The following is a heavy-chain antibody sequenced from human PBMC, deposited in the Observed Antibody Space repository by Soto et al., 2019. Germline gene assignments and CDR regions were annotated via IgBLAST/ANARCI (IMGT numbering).Heavy chain of an antibody. CDR1: GGTFSSLA. CDR3: ARSPGVFDY. D-gene: IGHD3-10*01. Sequence: QVQLVQSGAEVKKPGSSVKVSCKASGGTFSSLAISWVRQAPGQGLEWMGGLVPVFGTANYAQKFQDRVIITADKSTSTSYMELSSLRSEDMAVYYCARSPGVFDYWGQGTLVTVSS. J-gene: IGHJ4*02. CDR2: LVPVFGTA. V-gene: IGHV1-69*06.